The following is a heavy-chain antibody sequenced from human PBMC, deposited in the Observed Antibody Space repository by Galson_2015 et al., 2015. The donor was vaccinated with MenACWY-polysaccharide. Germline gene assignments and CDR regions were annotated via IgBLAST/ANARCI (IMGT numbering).Heavy chain of an antibody. Sequence: SLRLSCAASGFTFSDYNMVWVRQAPGKGLEWVSDINSRSTTVHYVDSVKGRFTMSRDNVKNTLFLQMKSLRDEDSAVYFCAKHKGWEVANYCMDVWGRGTTVIVS. D-gene: IGHD5-24*01. J-gene: IGHJ6*03. CDR2: INSRSTTV. CDR1: GFTFSDYN. CDR3: AKHKGWEVANYCMDV. V-gene: IGHV3-48*02.